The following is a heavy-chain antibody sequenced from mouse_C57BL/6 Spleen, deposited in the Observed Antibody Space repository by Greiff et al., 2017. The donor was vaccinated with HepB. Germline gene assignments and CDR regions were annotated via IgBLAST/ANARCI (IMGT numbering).Heavy chain of an antibody. J-gene: IGHJ3*01. CDR1: GFSLTSYG. CDR3: AKGNDYDEGRFAY. CDR2: IWRGGST. Sequence: QVQLQQSGPGLVQPSQSLSITCTVSGFSLTSYGVHWVRQSPGKGLEWLGVIWRGGSTDYNAAFMSRLSITKDNSKSQVFFKMNSLQADDTAIYYCAKGNDYDEGRFAYWGQGTLVTVSA. V-gene: IGHV2-5*01. D-gene: IGHD2-4*01.